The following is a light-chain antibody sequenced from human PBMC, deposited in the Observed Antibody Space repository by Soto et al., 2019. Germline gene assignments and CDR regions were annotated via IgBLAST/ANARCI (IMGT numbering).Light chain of an antibody. Sequence: QSALTQPASVSWSPGQSITISCTGTSSDVGAYNYVSWYQQHPGKAPKIMIYDVTNRPSGVSNRFSGSKSGNTASLTISGLQAEDEADYYCNSYTTSTTWVFGTGTKLTVL. V-gene: IGLV2-14*01. CDR1: SSDVGAYNY. J-gene: IGLJ1*01. CDR2: DVT. CDR3: NSYTTSTTWV.